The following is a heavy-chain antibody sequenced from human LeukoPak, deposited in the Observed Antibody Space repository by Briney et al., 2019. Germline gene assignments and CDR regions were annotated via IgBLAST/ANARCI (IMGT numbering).Heavy chain of an antibody. V-gene: IGHV1-18*01. J-gene: IGHJ4*02. D-gene: IGHD4-17*01. CDR1: GYTFTSYG. CDR2: ISAYNGNT. Sequence: ASVKVSCKASGYTFTSYGISWVRQAPGQGLEWMGWISAYNGNTNYAQKFQGRVTITADKSTSTAYMELSSLRSEDTAVYYCARLQGGDYYFDYWGQGTLVTVSS. CDR3: ARLQGGDYYFDY.